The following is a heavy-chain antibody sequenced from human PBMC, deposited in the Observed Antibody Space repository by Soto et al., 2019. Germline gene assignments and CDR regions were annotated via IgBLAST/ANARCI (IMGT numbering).Heavy chain of an antibody. CDR2: IRSKANSYAT. CDR3: TRLQDIVVVPAATYYYYYGMDV. Sequence: PGESLKISCAASVFTFSGSAMHWVRQASGKGLEWVGRIRSKANSYATAYAASVKGRFTISRDESKNTAYLQMNSLKTEDTAVYYCTRLQDIVVVPAATYYYYYGMDVWGQGTTVTV. CDR1: VFTFSGSA. J-gene: IGHJ6*02. V-gene: IGHV3-73*01. D-gene: IGHD2-2*01.